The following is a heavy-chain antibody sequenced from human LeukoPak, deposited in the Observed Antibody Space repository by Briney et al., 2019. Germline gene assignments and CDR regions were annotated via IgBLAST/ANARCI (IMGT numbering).Heavy chain of an antibody. Sequence: ASETLSLTCTVSGGSISNYYWSWIRQPAGKGLEWIGRIYTSGSTNYNPSLKSRVTMSVDTSKNQFSLKLSSVTAADTAVYYCARDNYDSSGYYWFDPWGQGTLVTVSS. CDR2: IYTSGST. J-gene: IGHJ5*02. CDR3: ARDNYDSSGYYWFDP. CDR1: GGSISNYY. V-gene: IGHV4-4*07. D-gene: IGHD3-22*01.